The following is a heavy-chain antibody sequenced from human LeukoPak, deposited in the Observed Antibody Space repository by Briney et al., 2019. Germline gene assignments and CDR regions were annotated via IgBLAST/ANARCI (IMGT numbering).Heavy chain of an antibody. Sequence: SETLSLTCAVYGGSFSAYYWTWIRQPPGKGLEWIGEINHSGSTNYNPSLKSRVTISVDTSKNQFSLKLSSVTAADTAVYYCARGGRIWLHYYGMDVWGQGTTVTVSS. J-gene: IGHJ6*02. CDR1: GGSFSAYY. D-gene: IGHD5-18*01. CDR3: ARGGRIWLHYYGMDV. CDR2: INHSGST. V-gene: IGHV4-34*01.